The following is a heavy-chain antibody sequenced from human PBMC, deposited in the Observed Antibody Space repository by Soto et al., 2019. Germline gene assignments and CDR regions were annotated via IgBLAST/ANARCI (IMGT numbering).Heavy chain of an antibody. CDR1: GGSISSGDYY. J-gene: IGHJ5*02. CDR2: IYYSGST. D-gene: IGHD3-22*01. CDR3: ARGMNMIVVASNWFDP. V-gene: IGHV4-30-4*01. Sequence: PSETLSLTCTVSGGSISSGDYYWSWIRQPPGKGLEWIGYIYYSGSTYYNPSLKSRVTISVDTSKNQFSLKLSSATAADTAVYYCARGMNMIVVASNWFDPWGQGTLVTVSS.